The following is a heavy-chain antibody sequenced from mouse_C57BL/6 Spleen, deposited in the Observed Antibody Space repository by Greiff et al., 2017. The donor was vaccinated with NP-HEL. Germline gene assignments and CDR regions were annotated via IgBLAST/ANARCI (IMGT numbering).Heavy chain of an antibody. CDR2: ISYDGSN. J-gene: IGHJ4*01. CDR3: ARLRGFYYAMDY. Sequence: DVQLQESGPGLVKPSQSLSLTCSVTGYSITSGYYWNWIRQFPGNKLEWMGYISYDGSNNYNPSLKNRISITRDTSKNQFFLKLNSVTTEDTATYYCARLRGFYYAMDYWGQGTSVTVSS. CDR1: GYSITSGYY. V-gene: IGHV3-6*01. D-gene: IGHD2-4*01.